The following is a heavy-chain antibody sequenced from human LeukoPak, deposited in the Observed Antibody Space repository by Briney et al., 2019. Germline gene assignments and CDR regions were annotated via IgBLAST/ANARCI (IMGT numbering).Heavy chain of an antibody. CDR1: GFTFSSYG. CDR2: ISYDGSNK. V-gene: IGHV3-30*03. CDR3: ASARAVVGATRDAFDI. D-gene: IGHD1-26*01. Sequence: TGGSLRLSCAASGFTFSSYGMHWVRQAPGKGLEWVAVISYDGSNKYYADSVKGRFTISRDNSKNTLYLQMNSLRAGDTAIYYCASARAVVGATRDAFDIWGQGTMVTVYS. J-gene: IGHJ3*02.